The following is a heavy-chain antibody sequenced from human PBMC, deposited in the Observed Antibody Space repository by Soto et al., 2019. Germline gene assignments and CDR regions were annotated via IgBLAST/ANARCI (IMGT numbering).Heavy chain of an antibody. CDR3: ARHYGSGSYYYYYMDV. D-gene: IGHD3-10*01. CDR1: GYTFTSYD. V-gene: IGHV1-8*01. J-gene: IGHJ6*03. CDR2: MNPNSGNT. Sequence: GASVKVSCKASGYTFTSYDINWVRQATGQGLEWMGWMNPNSGNTGYAQKFQGRVTMTRNTSISTAYMELSSLRSEDTAVYYCARHYGSGSYYYYYMDVWGKGTTVTVSS.